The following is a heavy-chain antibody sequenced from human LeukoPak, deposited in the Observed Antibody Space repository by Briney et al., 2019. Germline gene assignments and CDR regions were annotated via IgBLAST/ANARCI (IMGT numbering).Heavy chain of an antibody. D-gene: IGHD6-13*01. V-gene: IGHV3-9*03. CDR2: ISWNRGSI. CDR3: AKDSHGSWYQGAAFDI. J-gene: IGHJ3*02. Sequence: PGXGXXGXTGISWNRGSIVYADSVKGRFTISRDNDKNSLYLQMNSLRAEDMALYYCAKDSHGSWYQGAAFDIWGQGTMVTVSS.